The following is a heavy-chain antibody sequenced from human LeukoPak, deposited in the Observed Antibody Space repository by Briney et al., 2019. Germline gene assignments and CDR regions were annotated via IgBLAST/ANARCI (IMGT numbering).Heavy chain of an antibody. CDR3: ARGRYFDY. CDR2: IYSGGNT. Sequence: GGSLRLSCAASGFTFSSYSMSWVRQAPGKGLEWVSVIYSGGNTDYADSVKGRFTISRDNSKNTLYLQMNSLRAEDTAVYYCARGRYFDYWGQGTLVTVSS. V-gene: IGHV3-66*01. J-gene: IGHJ4*02. CDR1: GFTFSSYS.